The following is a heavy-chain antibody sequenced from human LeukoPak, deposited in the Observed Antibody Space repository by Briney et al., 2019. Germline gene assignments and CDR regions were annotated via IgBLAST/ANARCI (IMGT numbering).Heavy chain of an antibody. CDR1: GFTFSSYA. CDR2: ISGSADST. Sequence: VGSLRLSCAASGFTFSSYAISWVRQAPGKGLEWVSTISGSADSTYYADSVKGRFTISRDTSKNTLYLQMNTLRADDTAVYYCAKSPMTTVTTGGFDYWGQGTLVTVSS. J-gene: IGHJ4*02. D-gene: IGHD4-17*01. V-gene: IGHV3-23*01. CDR3: AKSPMTTVTTGGFDY.